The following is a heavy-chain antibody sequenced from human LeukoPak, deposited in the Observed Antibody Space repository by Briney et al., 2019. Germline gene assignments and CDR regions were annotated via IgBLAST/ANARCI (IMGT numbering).Heavy chain of an antibody. CDR3: ATIKRGNIFGYFDF. CDR2: MLDTVTT. V-gene: IGHV4-59*11. Sequence: PSETLSLTCAVSGASMNTHYWGWIRQPPAKGREWIGYMLDTVTTKDNPSLKSRFTLSADTSKNQFSLRLTSVTAADTAVYCCATIKRGNIFGYFDFWGQGIPVTVSS. CDR1: GASMNTHY. D-gene: IGHD5-18*01. J-gene: IGHJ4*02.